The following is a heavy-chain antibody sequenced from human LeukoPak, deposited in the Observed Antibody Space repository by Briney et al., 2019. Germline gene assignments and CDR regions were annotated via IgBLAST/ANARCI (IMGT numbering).Heavy chain of an antibody. Sequence: GASVKVSCKASGYTFTSYGISWVRQAPGQGLEWMGWISAYNGNTNYAQKLQGRVTMTTDTSTSTAYMELRSLRSDDAAVYYCARDTYCSGGSCYRYNWFDPWGQGTLVTVSS. CDR2: ISAYNGNT. D-gene: IGHD2-15*01. CDR3: ARDTYCSGGSCYRYNWFDP. V-gene: IGHV1-18*01. CDR1: GYTFTSYG. J-gene: IGHJ5*02.